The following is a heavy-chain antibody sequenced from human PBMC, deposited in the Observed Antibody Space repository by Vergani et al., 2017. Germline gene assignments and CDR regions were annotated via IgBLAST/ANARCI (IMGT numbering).Heavy chain of an antibody. CDR3: AKDGGSQYY. CDR1: GFTFSSYG. D-gene: IGHD2-15*01. CDR2: ISYDGSNK. V-gene: IGHV3-30*18. Sequence: QVQLVESGGGVVPPGRSLRLSCAASGFTFSSYGRHWVRQAPGKGLEWVAVISYDGSNKYYADSVTGRFTISRDNSKNTLYLQMNSLRAEDTAVYYCAKDGGSQYYWGQGTLVTVSS. J-gene: IGHJ4*02.